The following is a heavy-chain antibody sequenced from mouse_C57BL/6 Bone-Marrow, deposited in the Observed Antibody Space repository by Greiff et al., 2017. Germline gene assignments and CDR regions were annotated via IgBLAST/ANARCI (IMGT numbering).Heavy chain of an antibody. D-gene: IGHD2-3*01. J-gene: IGHJ3*01. CDR1: GFNIKDDY. CDR3: TNIYDGYYFAY. V-gene: IGHV14-4*01. CDR2: IDPENGDT. Sequence: VQLQQSGAELVRPGASVKLSCTASGFNIKDDYMHWVKQRPEQGLEWIGWIDPENGDTEYASKFQGKATITADTSSNTAYLQLSSLTSEDTAVDYCTNIYDGYYFAYWGQGTLVTVSA.